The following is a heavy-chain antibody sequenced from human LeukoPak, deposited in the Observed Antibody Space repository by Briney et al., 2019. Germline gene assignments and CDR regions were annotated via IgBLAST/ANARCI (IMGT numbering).Heavy chain of an antibody. CDR3: ARAVAADYYYGMDV. V-gene: IGHV1-3*01. Sequence: ASVKVSCKASGYTFTSYAMHWVRQAPGQRLEWMGWINAGNGNTKYSQKFQGRVTITRDTSASTAYMELSSLRSEDTAVYYCARAVAADYYYGMDVWGQGTTVTVSS. D-gene: IGHD6-19*01. J-gene: IGHJ6*02. CDR2: INAGNGNT. CDR1: GYTFTSYA.